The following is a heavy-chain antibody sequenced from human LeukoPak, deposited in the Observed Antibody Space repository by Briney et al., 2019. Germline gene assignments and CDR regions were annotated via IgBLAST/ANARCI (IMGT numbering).Heavy chain of an antibody. Sequence: GGSLRLSCAASGSTFSSFSINWVRQAPGKGLEWVSSISVRSNYIYYADSVRGRFTISRDDARDSLYLQMNSLRAEDTAVYYCVRLRRNSDTSGYYYYYDFWGQGTLVTVSS. CDR3: VRLRRNSDTSGYYYYYDF. J-gene: IGHJ4*02. V-gene: IGHV3-21*01. CDR2: ISVRSNYI. CDR1: GSTFSSFS. D-gene: IGHD3-22*01.